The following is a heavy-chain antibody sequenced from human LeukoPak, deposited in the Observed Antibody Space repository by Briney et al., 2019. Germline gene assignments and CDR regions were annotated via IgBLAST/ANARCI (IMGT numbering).Heavy chain of an antibody. Sequence: PGGSLRLSCAASGFTFSSYAMSWVREAPGKGMEGVAGISGSGGSTYYADSVKGRFTISRDNSKNTLYLQMNSLRAEDTAVYYCAKAGTYDYWGQGTLVTVSS. CDR3: AKAGTYDY. J-gene: IGHJ4*02. CDR2: ISGSGGST. CDR1: GFTFSSYA. D-gene: IGHD6-13*01. V-gene: IGHV3-23*01.